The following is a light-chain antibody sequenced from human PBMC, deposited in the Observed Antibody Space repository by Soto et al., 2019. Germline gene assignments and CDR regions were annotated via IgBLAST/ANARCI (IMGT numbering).Light chain of an antibody. CDR2: GAL. J-gene: IGKJ1*01. V-gene: IGKV3D-20*01. CDR1: QSVSSSY. Sequence: EIVLTQSPGTLSLSPGDRVTLSCGASQSVSSSYLAWFQQKPGLAPRLLIYGALSRATGIPDRFSGSGSGKDFTLTISRLEPEDFGMYYCQQYGSAHWTFGQGTKVEIK. CDR3: QQYGSAHWT.